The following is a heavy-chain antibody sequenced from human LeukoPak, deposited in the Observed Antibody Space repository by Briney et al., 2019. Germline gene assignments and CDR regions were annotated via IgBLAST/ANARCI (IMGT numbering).Heavy chain of an antibody. CDR3: ARPSHYFWYFDL. V-gene: IGHV4-39*01. J-gene: IGHJ2*01. CDR1: GASISTSYY. D-gene: IGHD2-2*01. CDR2: IYYSGSA. Sequence: PSETLSLTCTVSGASISTSYYWTWIRQTPGKGLEWIGNIYYSGSAYYNPSLKSRGTISVDTSKNQSSLKLTSVTAADTAVYYCARPSHYFWYFDLWGRGTLVTVSS.